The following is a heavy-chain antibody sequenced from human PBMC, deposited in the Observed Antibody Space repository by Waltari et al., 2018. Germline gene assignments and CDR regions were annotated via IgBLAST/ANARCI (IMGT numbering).Heavy chain of an antibody. Sequence: QMQLAQSGAAVKKPGSSLKVSCKASGGSFSSSAISGVRQVPGQGLEWMGGSIAIFSPPNYAQKFLDRVTITAEESTNTVYMELRSLSPEDTAVYYCARSPGERWLQMFFDYWGQGTLVTVSS. CDR1: GGSFSSSA. J-gene: IGHJ4*02. CDR3: ARSPGERWLQMFFDY. V-gene: IGHV1-69*01. CDR2: SIAIFSPP. D-gene: IGHD5-12*01.